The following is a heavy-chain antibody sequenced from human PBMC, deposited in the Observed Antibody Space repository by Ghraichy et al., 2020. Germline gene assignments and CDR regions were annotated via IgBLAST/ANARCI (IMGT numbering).Heavy chain of an antibody. D-gene: IGHD3-22*01. Sequence: GGSLRLSCAASGFTFSSYAMSWVRQAPGKGLEWVSAISGSGGSTYYADSVKGRFTISRDNSKNTLYLQMNSLRAEDTAVYYCAKVRWDYYDSSELDYYYYGMDVWGQGTTVTVSS. CDR1: GFTFSSYA. CDR2: ISGSGGST. V-gene: IGHV3-23*01. CDR3: AKVRWDYYDSSELDYYYYGMDV. J-gene: IGHJ6*02.